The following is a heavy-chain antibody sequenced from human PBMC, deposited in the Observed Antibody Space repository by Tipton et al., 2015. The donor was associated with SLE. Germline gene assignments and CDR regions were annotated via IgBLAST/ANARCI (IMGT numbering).Heavy chain of an antibody. D-gene: IGHD3-10*01. V-gene: IGHV4-59*08. CDR1: GGSITTYY. J-gene: IGHJ6*03. CDR2: IFSSEST. Sequence: TLSLTCTVSGGSITTYYWSWIRQPPGKGLEWIGYIFSSESTNYNPSVKSRVTISVDTSKNQFSLKLSSVTATDTAVYYCARGFGYYYNYLDVWGKGTTVIVSS. CDR3: ARGFGYYYNYLDV.